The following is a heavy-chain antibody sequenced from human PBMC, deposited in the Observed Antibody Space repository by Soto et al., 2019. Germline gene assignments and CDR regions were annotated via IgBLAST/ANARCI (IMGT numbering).Heavy chain of an antibody. D-gene: IGHD3-22*01. CDR2: ISGSGGST. V-gene: IGHV3-23*01. CDR1: GFTFSSYA. CDR3: AKGEDYYDSSGYYYELFFRDY. J-gene: IGHJ4*02. Sequence: ESGGGLVQPGGSLRLSCAASGFTFSSYAMSWVRQAPGKGLEWVSAISGSGGSTYYADSVKGRFTISRDNSKNTLYLQMNSLRAEDTAVYYCAKGEDYYDSSGYYYELFFRDYWGQGTLVTVSS.